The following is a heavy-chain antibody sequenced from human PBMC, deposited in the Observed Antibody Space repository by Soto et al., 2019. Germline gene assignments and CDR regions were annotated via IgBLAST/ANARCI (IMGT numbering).Heavy chain of an antibody. V-gene: IGHV4-61*01. Sequence: QVQLQESGPGLVKPSETLSLTCTVSGGSVSSGSYYWSWIRQPPGKGLEWIGYIYYSGSTNYNPSLKSRVTISVDTSKNQFSLKLSSVTAADTAVYYCARDRITIFGVASYYFAYWGQGTLVTVSS. D-gene: IGHD3-3*01. J-gene: IGHJ4*02. CDR1: GGSVSSGSYY. CDR2: IYYSGST. CDR3: ARDRITIFGVASYYFAY.